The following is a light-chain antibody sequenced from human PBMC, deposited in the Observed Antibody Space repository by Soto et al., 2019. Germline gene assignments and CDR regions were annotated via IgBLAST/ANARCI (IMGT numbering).Light chain of an antibody. J-gene: IGLJ3*02. Sequence: QPVLTQPPSASGNPGQRVTISCSGSSSNIGSNFVYWYQQLPGTAPTLLIYRTNQRPSGVPDRFSGSKSATSASLAISGLRSEDEADYYCATWDDSLSGWVFGGGTKVTVL. V-gene: IGLV1-47*01. CDR1: SSNIGSNF. CDR3: ATWDDSLSGWV. CDR2: RTN.